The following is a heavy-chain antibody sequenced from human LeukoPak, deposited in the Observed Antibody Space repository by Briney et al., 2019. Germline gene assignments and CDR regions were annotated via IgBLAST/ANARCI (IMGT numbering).Heavy chain of an antibody. D-gene: IGHD3-10*01. CDR1: GYTFNIYW. Sequence: GESLKISCKGSGYTFNIYWIGWVRQMPGKGLEWMGIIYPSDSDIRYSPSFQGQVTISADKSISTAYLQWSGLKASDTAMYYCARQVFGGPSWCGPLDNWGQGTLVTVSS. V-gene: IGHV5-51*01. J-gene: IGHJ4*02. CDR3: ARQVFGGPSWCGPLDN. CDR2: IYPSDSDI.